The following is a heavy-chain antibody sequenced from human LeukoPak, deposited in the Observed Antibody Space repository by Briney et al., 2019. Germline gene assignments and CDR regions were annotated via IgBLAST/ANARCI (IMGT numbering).Heavy chain of an antibody. CDR1: GYTFTGYY. D-gene: IGHD3-10*01. CDR3: ARAPGYYGSGSSGIFDP. V-gene: IGHV1-2*02. CDR2: INPNSGGT. J-gene: IGHJ5*02. Sequence: ASVKVSCKASGYTFTGYYMHWVRQAPGQGLEWMGWINPNSGGTNYAQKFQGRVTMTRDTSISTAYMELSRLRSDDTAVYYCARAPGYYGSGSSGIFDPWGQGTLVTVSS.